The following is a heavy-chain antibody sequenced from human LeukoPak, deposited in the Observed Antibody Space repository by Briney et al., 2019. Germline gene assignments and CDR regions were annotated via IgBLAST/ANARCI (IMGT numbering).Heavy chain of an antibody. V-gene: IGHV3-23*01. Sequence: GGSLRLSCAPSGFTFSSYAMSWARHAPGKGREWVSAISGSGGSTYYADSVKGRFPISRDNSKNTLYLQMNSLRAEDTAVYYCAKNNAVAGIFDYWGQGTLVTVSS. CDR1: GFTFSSYA. J-gene: IGHJ4*02. CDR3: AKNNAVAGIFDY. D-gene: IGHD6-19*01. CDR2: ISGSGGST.